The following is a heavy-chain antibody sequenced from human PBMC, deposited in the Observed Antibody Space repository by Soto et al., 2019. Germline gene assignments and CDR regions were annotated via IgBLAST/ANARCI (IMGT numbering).Heavy chain of an antibody. CDR1: GYTFTGYY. CDR2: INPNSGGT. Sequence: ASVKVSCKASGYTFTGYYMHWVRQAPGQGLEWMGWINPNSGGTNYAQKFQGWVTMTRDTSISTAYMELRRLRSDDTAVYYCARDHPSTYCSSTSCSYSYAMDVWGQGTTVTASS. V-gene: IGHV1-2*04. CDR3: ARDHPSTYCSSTSCSYSYAMDV. D-gene: IGHD2-2*01. J-gene: IGHJ6*02.